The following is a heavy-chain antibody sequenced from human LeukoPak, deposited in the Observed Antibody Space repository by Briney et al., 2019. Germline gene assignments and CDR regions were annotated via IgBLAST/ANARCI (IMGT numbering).Heavy chain of an antibody. CDR1: GITFINYN. CDR2: ISSSGRYI. Sequence: GGSLRLSCAASGITFINYNMNWVRQAPGKGLEWVSSISSSGRYIYYADSVRGRFTISRDNAKNSLYLQMNSLRAEDTAMYYCTRGSDGRVVPDAIDYWGQGTLVTVSS. CDR3: TRGSDGRVVPDAIDY. V-gene: IGHV3-21*06. J-gene: IGHJ4*02. D-gene: IGHD2-2*01.